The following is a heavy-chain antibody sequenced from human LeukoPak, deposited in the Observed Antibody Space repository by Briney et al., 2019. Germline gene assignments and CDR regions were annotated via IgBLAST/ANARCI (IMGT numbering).Heavy chain of an antibody. J-gene: IGHJ6*02. CDR3: AREYDCSGGSCYVGGMDV. CDR2: INPNSGGT. V-gene: IGHV1-2*02. CDR1: GYTFTGYY. D-gene: IGHD2-15*01. Sequence: ASVKVSCKASGYTFTGYYMHWVRQAPGQGLEWMGWINPNSGGTNYAQKFQGRVTMTRDTSISTAYMELSRLRSDDTAVYYCAREYDCSGGSCYVGGMDVWGQGTTVTVSS.